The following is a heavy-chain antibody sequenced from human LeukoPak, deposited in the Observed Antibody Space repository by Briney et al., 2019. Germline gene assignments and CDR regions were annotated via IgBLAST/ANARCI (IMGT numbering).Heavy chain of an antibody. CDR2: ISTDGSST. J-gene: IGHJ4*02. Sequence: GGSLRLSCAASGFTLSDYWMHWVRQAPGKGLVWVSRISTDGSSTTNADSVKGRFTISRDNAKNMVYLQMNSLRVDDTAVYYCARDCGTSGCDFWGQGTLVTVSS. CDR3: ARDCGTSGCDF. V-gene: IGHV3-74*01. D-gene: IGHD5-12*01. CDR1: GFTLSDYW.